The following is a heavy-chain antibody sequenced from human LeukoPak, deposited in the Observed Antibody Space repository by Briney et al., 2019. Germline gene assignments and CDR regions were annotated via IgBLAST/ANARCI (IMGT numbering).Heavy chain of an antibody. J-gene: IGHJ4*02. CDR3: ARGDDFWSGLFDY. CDR2: IYYSGST. Sequence: PSETLSLTCTVSGGSIRSYYWSWIRQPPGKGLEWIGYIYYSGSTNYNPSLKSGVTISVDTSKNQFSLKLSSVTAADTAVYYCARGDDFWSGLFDYWGQGTLVTVSS. CDR1: GGSIRSYY. V-gene: IGHV4-59*12. D-gene: IGHD3-3*01.